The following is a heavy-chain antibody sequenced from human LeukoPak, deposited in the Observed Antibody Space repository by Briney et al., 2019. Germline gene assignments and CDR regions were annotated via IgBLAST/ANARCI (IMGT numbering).Heavy chain of an antibody. Sequence: GGSLRLSCAASRFTFSDYAMAWVRQAPGKGLEWVSTISATGGSTYYADSVKGRFTISRDNSKNTLYLQMNSLRAEDTAVYYCAKSGVAGTYDAFDIWGQGTMVTVSS. CDR1: RFTFSDYA. CDR3: AKSGVAGTYDAFDI. D-gene: IGHD6-19*01. V-gene: IGHV3-23*01. J-gene: IGHJ3*02. CDR2: ISATGGST.